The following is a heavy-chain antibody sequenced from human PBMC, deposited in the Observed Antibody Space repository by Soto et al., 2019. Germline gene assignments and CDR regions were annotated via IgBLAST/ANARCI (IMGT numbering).Heavy chain of an antibody. Sequence: ASVKVSCKASGYTFTSYGISWVRQAPGQGLEWMGWISAYNGNTNYAQKLQGRVTMTTDTSTSTAYMELRSLRAEDTAVYYCARDRKYDILTGYYAFYYYYGMDVWGQGTTVTVSS. CDR2: ISAYNGNT. CDR3: ARDRKYDILTGYYAFYYYYGMDV. D-gene: IGHD3-9*01. J-gene: IGHJ6*02. V-gene: IGHV1-18*01. CDR1: GYTFTSYG.